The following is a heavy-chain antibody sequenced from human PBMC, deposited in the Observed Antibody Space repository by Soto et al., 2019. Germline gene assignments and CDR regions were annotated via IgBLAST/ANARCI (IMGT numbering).Heavy chain of an antibody. V-gene: IGHV3-30*18. D-gene: IGHD3-22*01. CDR2: ISYDGSNK. CDR1: GFTFSNYG. J-gene: IGHJ6*02. CDR3: AKSGDGGSGYPYYYYGMDV. Sequence: HPGGSLRLSCAASGFTFSNYGMHWVRQAPDKGLEWVAVISYDGSNKYYADSVKGRFTISRDNSKNTLYLQMNSLRAEDTAVYYCAKSGDGGSGYPYYYYGMDVWGQETTVTVSS.